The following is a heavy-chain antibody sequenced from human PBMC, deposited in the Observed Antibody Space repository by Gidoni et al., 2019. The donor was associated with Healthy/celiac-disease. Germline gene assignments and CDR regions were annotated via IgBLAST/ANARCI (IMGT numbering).Heavy chain of an antibody. D-gene: IGHD3-16*01. CDR2: IDSGGST. CDR3: ARGLEELWSYYFDY. Sequence: EVQLVESGGGLIHPGGSLRPSSADSGFTFSSNYRSWVRQAPGKGLEWVSIIDSGGSTYYADSVKGRFTISRDNSKNTLYLQMNSLRAEDTAVYYCARGLEELWSYYFDYWGQGTLVTVSS. J-gene: IGHJ4*02. CDR1: GFTFSSNY. V-gene: IGHV3-53*01.